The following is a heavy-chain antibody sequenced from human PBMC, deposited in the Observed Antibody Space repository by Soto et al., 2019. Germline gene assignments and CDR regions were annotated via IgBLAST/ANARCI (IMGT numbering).Heavy chain of an antibody. D-gene: IGHD3-3*01. J-gene: IGHJ4*02. Sequence: GGSLRLSCSASGFSFGSYALSWVRQAPGKGLEWVSTISGSDGKTFYADSVKGRFSISRDTSQNTLYLQMNSLRADDTAIYYCARWSYLDYWGQGTRVTVSS. CDR1: GFSFGSYA. V-gene: IGHV3-23*01. CDR3: ARWSYLDY. CDR2: ISGSDGKT.